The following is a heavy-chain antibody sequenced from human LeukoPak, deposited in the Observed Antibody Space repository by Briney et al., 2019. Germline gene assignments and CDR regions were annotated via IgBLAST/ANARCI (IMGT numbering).Heavy chain of an antibody. D-gene: IGHD3-22*01. Sequence: GRSLRLSCAASGFTFSSYAMHWARQAPGKGLEWVAVISYDGSNKYYADSVKGRFTISRDNSKNTLYLQMNSLRAEDTAVYYCAKDTLTSYYYDSSTPFDYWGQGTLVTVSS. CDR1: GFTFSSYA. J-gene: IGHJ4*02. CDR3: AKDTLTSYYYDSSTPFDY. CDR2: ISYDGSNK. V-gene: IGHV3-30*04.